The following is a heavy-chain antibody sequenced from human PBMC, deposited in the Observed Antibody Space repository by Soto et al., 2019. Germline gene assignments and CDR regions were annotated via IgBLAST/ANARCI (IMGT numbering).Heavy chain of an antibody. CDR2: ISSSGSTI. V-gene: IGHV3-48*03. D-gene: IGHD3-22*01. CDR1: GFTFSNHE. J-gene: IGHJ4*02. CDR3: ARDRSYYDSSGFDY. Sequence: PGGSLRLSCAASGFTFSNHEMNWIRQAPGKGLEWVSYISSSGSTIYYADSVKGRFTISRDNAKNSLYLQMNSLRAEDTAVYYCARDRSYYDSSGFDYWGQGTLVTVSS.